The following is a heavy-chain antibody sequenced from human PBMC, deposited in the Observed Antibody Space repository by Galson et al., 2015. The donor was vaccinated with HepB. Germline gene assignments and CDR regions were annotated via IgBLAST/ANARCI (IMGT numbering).Heavy chain of an antibody. D-gene: IGHD3-10*01. V-gene: IGHV1-18*01. CDR1: GYTFTSYG. J-gene: IGHJ6*02. Sequence: SVKVSCKASGYTFTSYGISWVRQAPGQGLEWMGWVSAYNGNTNFAQKLQGRVTMTTDTSTSTAYMELRSLRSDDTAVYYCARSERELLLYYYTMDVWGQGTTVTVSS. CDR2: VSAYNGNT. CDR3: ARSERELLLYYYTMDV.